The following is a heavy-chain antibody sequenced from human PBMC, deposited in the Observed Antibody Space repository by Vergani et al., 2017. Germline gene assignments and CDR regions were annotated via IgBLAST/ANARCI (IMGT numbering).Heavy chain of an antibody. CDR3: AKKFYYYGSGSYAPSDYFDY. CDR2: IRGSGGST. J-gene: IGHJ4*02. D-gene: IGHD3-10*01. CDR1: GFTFSSYA. Sequence: EVQLLESGGGLVQPGGSLRLSCAASGFTFSSYAMSWVRQATGQGLEWVSAIRGSGGSTYYADSVKGRFTISRDNSKNTLYLQMNSLSAEDTAVYYCAKKFYYYGSGSYAPSDYFDYWGQGTLVTVSS. V-gene: IGHV3-23*01.